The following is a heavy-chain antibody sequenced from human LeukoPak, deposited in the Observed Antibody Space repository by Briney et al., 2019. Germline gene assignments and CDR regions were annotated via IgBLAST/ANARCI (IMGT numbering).Heavy chain of an antibody. CDR1: GGSISSYY. Sequence: ASETLSLTCTVSGGSISSYYWSWIRQPPGKGLEWIGYIYYSGSTNYNPSLKSRVTISVDTSKNQFSLKLSSVTAADTAVYYCAQTTPYYDILTGYFPGAFDIWGQGTMVTVSS. V-gene: IGHV4-59*08. CDR2: IYYSGST. CDR3: AQTTPYYDILTGYFPGAFDI. D-gene: IGHD3-9*01. J-gene: IGHJ3*02.